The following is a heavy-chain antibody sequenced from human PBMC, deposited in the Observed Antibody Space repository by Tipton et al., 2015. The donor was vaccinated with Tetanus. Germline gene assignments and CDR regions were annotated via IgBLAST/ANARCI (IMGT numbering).Heavy chain of an antibody. CDR1: GFSFSSYW. CDR3: ARYNVLETLRLDY. D-gene: IGHD1-1*01. CDR2: IKEDGGEQ. J-gene: IGHJ4*02. Sequence: SLRLSCAASGFSFSSYWMSWVRQVPGKGLEWVANIKEDGGEQYYVDSVKGRFTISRDNFKNSVYLQMNSLRAEDTAVYYCARYNVLETLRLDYWGQGTLVTASS. V-gene: IGHV3-7*01.